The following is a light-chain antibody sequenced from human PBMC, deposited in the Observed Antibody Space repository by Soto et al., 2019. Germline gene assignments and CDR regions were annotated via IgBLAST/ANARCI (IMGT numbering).Light chain of an antibody. CDR1: QSVSGN. V-gene: IGKV3-11*01. Sequence: EVVLTQSPATLSLSPGESATLSCRASQSVSGNFAWSQQKPGQAPRPLIYSASDRAPGIPARFSGRGSGTYFTLTISSLEPEDFAVYYCQQRNRWPRYTFGGGTKVEIK. CDR3: QQRNRWPRYT. CDR2: SAS. J-gene: IGKJ4*01.